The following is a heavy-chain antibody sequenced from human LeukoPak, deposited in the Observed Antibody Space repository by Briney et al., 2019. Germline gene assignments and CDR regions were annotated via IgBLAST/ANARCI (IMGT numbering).Heavy chain of an antibody. V-gene: IGHV3-9*01. D-gene: IGHD6-13*01. CDR1: GFTFDDYA. J-gene: IGHJ4*02. Sequence: GRSLRLSCAASGFTFDDYAMHWVRQAPGKGLEWVSGISWNSGSIGYADSVKGRFTISRDNAKNSLYLQMNSLRAEGTALYYCAKAAIAAAGYGPGGFDYWGQGTLVTVSS. CDR3: AKAAIAAAGYGPGGFDY. CDR2: ISWNSGSI.